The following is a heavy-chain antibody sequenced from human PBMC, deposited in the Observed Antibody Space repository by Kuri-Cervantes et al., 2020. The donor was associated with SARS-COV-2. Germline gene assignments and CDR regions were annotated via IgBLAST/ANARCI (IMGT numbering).Heavy chain of an antibody. CDR2: INPDGSYT. V-gene: IGHV3-74*01. CDR1: GFTFSSYA. Sequence: GEALKISCAASGFTFSSYAMSWVRQAPGKGLVWVSRINPDGSYTNNADSVKGRFTLSRDNAKNMLFLQMNSLRAGDTAVYYCVRDGDHWNFDYWGQGTLVTVSS. J-gene: IGHJ4*02. D-gene: IGHD1-1*01. CDR3: VRDGDHWNFDY.